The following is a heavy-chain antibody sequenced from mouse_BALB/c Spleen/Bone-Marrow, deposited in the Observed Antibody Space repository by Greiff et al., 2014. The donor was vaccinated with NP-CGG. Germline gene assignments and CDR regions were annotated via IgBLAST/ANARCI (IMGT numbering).Heavy chain of an antibody. V-gene: IGHV1-77*01. CDR1: GYTFTDYI. CDR2: IYPGTGST. J-gene: IGHJ3*01. CDR3: ARRKNVWFAY. Sequence: QVQLQQSGPELVKPGASVKMSCKASGYTFTDYIISWVKQRVGQGLEWIGEIYPGTGSTYYNEKFKGKATLTADKSSNIAYMQLSSLTSGDSAVYFCARRKNVWFAYWGQGTLVTVSA.